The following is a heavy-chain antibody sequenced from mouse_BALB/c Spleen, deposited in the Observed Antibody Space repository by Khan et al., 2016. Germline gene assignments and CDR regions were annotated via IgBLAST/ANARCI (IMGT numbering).Heavy chain of an antibody. CDR2: ISTGGDI. CDR1: GFTFSSYV. V-gene: IGHV5-6-5*01. Sequence: EVELVESGGGLVKPGGSLKLSCAASGFTFSSYVMSWVRQTPEKRLEWVASISTGGDIYYPDSVKGRFTIFRDNVRNILYLQMASLRAEDTAMYYCAGGDWERGYYCSIGYWGQGTSVTVSS. D-gene: IGHD4-1*01. J-gene: IGHJ4*01. CDR3: AGGDWERGYYCSIGY.